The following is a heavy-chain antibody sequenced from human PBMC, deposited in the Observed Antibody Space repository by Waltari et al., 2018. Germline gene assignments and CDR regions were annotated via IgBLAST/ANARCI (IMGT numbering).Heavy chain of an antibody. Sequence: QVQLQESGPGLVKPSETLSLTCTVSGGSISSHYWSWIRPPPGKGLEWIGYIDYSGSTNDNPSLKSRVTISVDTSKNQFSLKLSSVTAADTAVYYCARGGSGYGDYLDYWGQGTLVTVSS. V-gene: IGHV4-59*11. CDR3: ARGGSGYGDYLDY. D-gene: IGHD4-17*01. CDR1: GGSISSHY. CDR2: IDYSGST. J-gene: IGHJ4*02.